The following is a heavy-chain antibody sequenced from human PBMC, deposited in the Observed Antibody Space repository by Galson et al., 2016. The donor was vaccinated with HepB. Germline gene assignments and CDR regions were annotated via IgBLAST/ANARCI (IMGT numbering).Heavy chain of an antibody. V-gene: IGHV3-9*01. CDR2: ISSNSDSI. J-gene: IGHJ6*04. CDR3: AKGRAIGYYHYGMDV. CDR1: GFAFDDYA. Sequence: SLRLSCAASSGFAFDDYALHWVRQAPGKGLEWVSGISSNSDSIGYADSVKGRLTISRDNRKNSLYLQMNSLRIEDTALYYCAKGRAIGYYHYGMDVWGKGTMVTVSS.